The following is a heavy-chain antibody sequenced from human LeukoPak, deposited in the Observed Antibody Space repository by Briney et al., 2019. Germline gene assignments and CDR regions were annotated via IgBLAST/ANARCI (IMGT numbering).Heavy chain of an antibody. Sequence: SETLSLTCTVSGVSISSSHYYWSWIRQHPGKSLEWIGYIYYSGSTHYNPSLKSRVTISVDTSKNQFSLKLSSVTAADTAVYYCAGRDGYNYYGYWGQGTLVTVSS. V-gene: IGHV4-31*03. CDR1: GVSISSSHYY. J-gene: IGHJ4*02. CDR3: AGRDGYNYYGY. CDR2: IYYSGST. D-gene: IGHD5-24*01.